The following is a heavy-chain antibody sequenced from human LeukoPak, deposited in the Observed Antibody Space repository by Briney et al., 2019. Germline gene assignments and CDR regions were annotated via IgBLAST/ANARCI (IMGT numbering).Heavy chain of an antibody. CDR1: GFTFSSYS. CDR2: ISSSSSYI. V-gene: IGHV3-21*01. Sequence: PGGSLRLSCAASGFTFSSYSMKWVRQAPGKGLEWVSCISSSSSYIYYADSLKGRFTISRDNAKNSLYLQMNSLRAEDTAVYYCARGLANYDILTGYYPFDYWGQGTLVTVSS. J-gene: IGHJ4*02. D-gene: IGHD3-9*01. CDR3: ARGLANYDILTGYYPFDY.